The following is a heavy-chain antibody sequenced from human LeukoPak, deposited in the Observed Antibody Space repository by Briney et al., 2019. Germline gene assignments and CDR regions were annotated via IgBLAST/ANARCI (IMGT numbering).Heavy chain of an antibody. CDR2: INPNSGGT. D-gene: IGHD3-10*01. V-gene: IGHV1-2*02. CDR1: GYTFTGYY. J-gene: IGHJ3*02. CDR3: ARGFDGSGSYYNGWFAFDI. Sequence: ASVKVSCKASGYTFTGYYMHWVRQAPGQGLEWMGWINPNSGGTNYAQKFQGRVTMTRDTSISTAYMELSRLRSDDTAVYYCARGFDGSGSYYNGWFAFDIWGQGTMVTVSS.